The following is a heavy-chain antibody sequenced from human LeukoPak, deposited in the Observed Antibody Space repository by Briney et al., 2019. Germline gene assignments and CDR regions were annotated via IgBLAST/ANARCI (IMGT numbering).Heavy chain of an antibody. J-gene: IGHJ4*02. V-gene: IGHV3-11*04. CDR3: AGGRQWLAFDY. CDR1: GFTFSDYY. CDR2: ISSSGSTI. D-gene: IGHD6-19*01. Sequence: GGSLRLSCAASGFTFSDYYMSWIRQAPGKGLEWVSYISSSGSTIYYADSVKGRFTISRDNAKNSLYLQMNSLRAEDMAVYYCAGGRQWLAFDYWGQGTLVTVSS.